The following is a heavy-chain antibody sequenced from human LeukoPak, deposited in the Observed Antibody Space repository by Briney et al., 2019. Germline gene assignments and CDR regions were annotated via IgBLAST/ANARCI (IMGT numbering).Heavy chain of an antibody. D-gene: IGHD6-19*01. CDR3: ARDSSPYSSGWYAPVDYFDY. CDR2: IKQDGSEK. Sequence: GGSLRLSCAASGFTFSSYWMSWVRQTPGKGLEWVANIKQDGSEKYYVDSVKGRFTISRDNAKNSLYLQMNSLRAEDTAVYYCARDSSPYSSGWYAPVDYFDYWGQGTLVTVSS. CDR1: GFTFSSYW. J-gene: IGHJ4*02. V-gene: IGHV3-7*01.